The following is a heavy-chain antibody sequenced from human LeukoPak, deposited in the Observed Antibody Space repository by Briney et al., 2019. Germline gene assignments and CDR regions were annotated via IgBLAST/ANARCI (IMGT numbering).Heavy chain of an antibody. Sequence: PTHTLSLTRAVAAYSISSGYYWGWIRQPPGRGLEWMGSIYHSGSTYYNPSLKSRVTISIDRSKNQCSLKLSSVTAADTAVYYCASEYYDFWSGYYGYWGQGTLVTVYS. D-gene: IGHD3-3*01. CDR2: IYHSGST. CDR1: AYSISSGYY. CDR3: ASEYYDFWSGYYGY. J-gene: IGHJ4*02. V-gene: IGHV4-38-2*01.